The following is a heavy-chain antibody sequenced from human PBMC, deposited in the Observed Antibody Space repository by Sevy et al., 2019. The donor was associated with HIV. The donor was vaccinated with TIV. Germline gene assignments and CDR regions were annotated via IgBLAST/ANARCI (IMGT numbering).Heavy chain of an antibody. CDR1: GFTFSNAW. CDR2: IKSKTDGGTT. V-gene: IGHV3-15*07. Sequence: GGSLRLSCAASGFTFSNAWMNWVRQAPGKGLEWVGRIKSKTDGGTTDYTAPVKGRFTISRDDSKNTLYLQMKSLKTGDTAVYYCTTAFGKPLVDGAFDYWGQGTLVTVSS. J-gene: IGHJ4*02. CDR3: TTAFGKPLVDGAFDY. D-gene: IGHD6-6*01.